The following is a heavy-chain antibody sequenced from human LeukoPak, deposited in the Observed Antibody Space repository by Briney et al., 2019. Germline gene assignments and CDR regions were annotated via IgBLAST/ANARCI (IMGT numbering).Heavy chain of an antibody. J-gene: IGHJ4*02. D-gene: IGHD6-19*01. CDR2: IYYSGST. V-gene: IGHV4-59*08. CDR1: GGSFSGYY. Sequence: SSETLSLNCAVYGGSFSGYYWSWIRQPPGKGLEWIGYIYYSGSTNYNPSLKGRVTISVDTSQNQFSLKLSSVTAADTAVYYCARHKAEWLGAFDYWGQGTLVAVSS. CDR3: ARHKAEWLGAFDY.